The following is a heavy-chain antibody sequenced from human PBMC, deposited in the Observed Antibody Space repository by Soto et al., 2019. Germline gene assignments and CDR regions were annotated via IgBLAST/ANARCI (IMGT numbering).Heavy chain of an antibody. CDR3: ARTDARRRFFDI. J-gene: IGHJ3*02. D-gene: IGHD6-6*01. CDR2: IGTAGDT. CDR1: GFTFSSYD. V-gene: IGHV3-13*01. Sequence: GGSLRLSCAASGFTFSSYDMHWVRQATGKGLEWVSAIGTAGDTYYPGSVKGRFTISRENAKNSLYLQMNSLRAGDTAVYYCARTDARRRFFDIWGQGTMVTVSS.